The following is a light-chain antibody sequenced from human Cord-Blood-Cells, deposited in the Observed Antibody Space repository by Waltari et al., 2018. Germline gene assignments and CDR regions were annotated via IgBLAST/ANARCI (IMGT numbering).Light chain of an antibody. CDR1: QSISSN. CDR2: AAS. J-gene: IGKJ1*01. Sequence: DIQMTQSPSSLSASVGDRVTITCRASQSISSNVNWYQQKPGKAPKLLIYAASSLQSGVPSRFSGSGSGTDFTLTISSLQPEDFATYYCQQSYSTPRTFGQGTKVEIK. CDR3: QQSYSTPRT. V-gene: IGKV1-39*01.